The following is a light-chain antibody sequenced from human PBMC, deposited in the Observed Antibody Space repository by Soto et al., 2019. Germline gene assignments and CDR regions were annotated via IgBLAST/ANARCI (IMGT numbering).Light chain of an antibody. V-gene: IGLV2-8*01. CDR2: EVT. J-gene: IGLJ3*02. CDR3: SSYAASNNFYFV. CDR1: SSDVGGYNY. Sequence: QSALTQPPSASGSPGQSVTISCTGTSSDVGGYNYVYWYQQYPGRAPKPMIYEVTKRPSGVPDRFSGSKSGNTASLTVSGLQAEDEADYYCSSYAASNNFYFVFGGGTKLTVL.